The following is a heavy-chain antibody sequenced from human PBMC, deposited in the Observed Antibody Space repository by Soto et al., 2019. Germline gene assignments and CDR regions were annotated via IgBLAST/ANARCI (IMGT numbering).Heavy chain of an antibody. V-gene: IGHV3-30*18. CDR2: ISYDGRNK. D-gene: IGHD6-19*01. CDR1: GFTFSSYG. CDR3: AKETLLQWLVGGFYY. J-gene: IGHJ4*02. Sequence: QVQLVESGGGVVQPGRSLRLSCAASGFTFSSYGMHWVRQAPGKGLEWVAVISYDGRNKYYADSVKGRFTISRDNSKNTLYLQMNSLRAEDTAVYYCAKETLLQWLVGGFYYWGQGTLVTVSS.